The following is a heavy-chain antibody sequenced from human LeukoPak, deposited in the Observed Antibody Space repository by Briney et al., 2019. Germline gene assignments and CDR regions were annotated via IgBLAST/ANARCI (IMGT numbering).Heavy chain of an antibody. CDR3: ARGRSGSSSWADFDY. D-gene: IGHD6-13*01. Sequence: SETLSLTCAVYGGSFGGYYWSWIRQPPGKGLEWIGEINHSGSTNYNPSLKSRVTISVDTSKNQFSLKLSSVTAADTAVYYCARGRSGSSSWADFDYWGQGTLVTVSS. CDR2: INHSGST. V-gene: IGHV4-34*01. J-gene: IGHJ4*02. CDR1: GGSFGGYY.